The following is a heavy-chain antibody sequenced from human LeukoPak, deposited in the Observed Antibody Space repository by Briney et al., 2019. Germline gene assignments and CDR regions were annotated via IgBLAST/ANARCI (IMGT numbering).Heavy chain of an antibody. CDR1: GGSFSGYY. CDR3: ARGRGYRNRGHYYYMDV. Sequence: PSETLSLTCAVYGGSFSGYYWSWIRQPPRKGRGWMGEINHSGSTNYNPYLKSRVTISVDTSKNQFSRKLSSVTAADTAVYYCARGRGYRNRGHYYYMDVWGKGTTVTVS. CDR2: INHSGST. V-gene: IGHV4-34*01. D-gene: IGHD1-14*01. J-gene: IGHJ6*03.